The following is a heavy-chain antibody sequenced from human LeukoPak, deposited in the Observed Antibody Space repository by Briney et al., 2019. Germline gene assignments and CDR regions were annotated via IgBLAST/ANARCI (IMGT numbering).Heavy chain of an antibody. D-gene: IGHD2-8*02. CDR1: GFTFSSYA. J-gene: IGHJ6*01. CDR2: ISGSGGST. CDR3: ANGLSGLPCYYGMAV. Sequence: PGASLRLSCAASGFTFSSYAMSWVRQAPGKGLEWVSAISGSGGSTYYADSVKGRFTISRDNSKNTLYLQMNSLRAEDTAVYYCANGLSGLPCYYGMAVWGQGTTVTVSA. V-gene: IGHV3-23*01.